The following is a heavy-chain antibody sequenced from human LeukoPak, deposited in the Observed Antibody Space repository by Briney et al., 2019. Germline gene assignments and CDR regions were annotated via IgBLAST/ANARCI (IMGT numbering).Heavy chain of an antibody. CDR3: ARAGFWSGYYNNWFDP. CDR2: IYYSGST. V-gene: IGHV4-39*01. D-gene: IGHD3-3*01. CDR1: GGSISSSSYY. J-gene: IGHJ5*02. Sequence: SETLSLTCTVSGGSISSSSYYWGWIRQPPGKGLEWIGSIYYSGSTYYNPSLKSRVTISVDTSKNQFSLKLSSVTAADTAVYYCARAGFWSGYYNNWFDPWGQGTLVTVSS.